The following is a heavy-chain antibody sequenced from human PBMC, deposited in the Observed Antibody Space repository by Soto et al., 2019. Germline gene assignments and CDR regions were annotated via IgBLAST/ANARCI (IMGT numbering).Heavy chain of an antibody. D-gene: IGHD1-20*01. V-gene: IGHV5-51*01. CDR2: IYPGDSDT. CDR1: GYSFTSSW. CDR3: ARQGITGINYYYYYGMYV. Sequence: GASLKISCKGSGYSFTSSWIGWVRQMPGKGLEWMGIIYPGDSDTRYSPSCQGQVTISADKSISTAYLQWSSLKASDTAMYYCARQGITGINYYYYYGMYVWGRGTTVTVSS. J-gene: IGHJ6*02.